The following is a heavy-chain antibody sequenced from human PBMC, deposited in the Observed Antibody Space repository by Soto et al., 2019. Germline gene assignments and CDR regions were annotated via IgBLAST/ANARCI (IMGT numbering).Heavy chain of an antibody. CDR3: ARTSGRRHVFTFDYGLDV. Sequence: QVQLVESGGGLVEPGGSLRLSCAASGFSVGANYMPWIRQAPGQGLEWLSYSSSSGGYTNYADSVKGRFTISRDNAKTSLYMQMDRLRAEDMAVYFCARTSGRRHVFTFDYGLDVWGQGTTVTVSS. CDR2: SSSSGGYT. D-gene: IGHD3-16*01. CDR1: GFSVGANY. J-gene: IGHJ6*02. V-gene: IGHV3-11*06.